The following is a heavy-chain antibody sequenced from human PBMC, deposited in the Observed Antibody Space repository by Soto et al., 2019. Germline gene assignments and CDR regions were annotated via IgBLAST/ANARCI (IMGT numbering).Heavy chain of an antibody. V-gene: IGHV1-69*02. CDR3: AEGPVGDFEY. CDR2: IIPVLDIA. Sequence: QVQLVQSGAELKKPGSSVKVSCKTSVGTFSSSTITWVRQAPGQGLEWMGRIIPVLDIANYAQKFQGRVTIAEDNSTSTAYMELRGLRSEDTAIYYCAEGPVGDFEYWGQGTLVTVSS. CDR1: VGTFSSST. J-gene: IGHJ4*02. D-gene: IGHD3-16*01.